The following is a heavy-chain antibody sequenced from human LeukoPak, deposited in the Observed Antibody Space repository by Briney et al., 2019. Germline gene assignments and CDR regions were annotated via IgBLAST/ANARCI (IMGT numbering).Heavy chain of an antibody. J-gene: IGHJ4*02. Sequence: SETLSLTCTVPGGTINGNNFYWGWIRQPPGKGLEWIGSIYFSGSTYHNASLKSRVTISKDTSKKQFSLKLSSVTAADTAVYYCASSKFRDYSNYEFLAFDYWGQGRLVTASS. CDR2: IYFSGST. CDR1: GGTINGNNFY. D-gene: IGHD4-11*01. CDR3: ASSKFRDYSNYEFLAFDY. V-gene: IGHV4-39*07.